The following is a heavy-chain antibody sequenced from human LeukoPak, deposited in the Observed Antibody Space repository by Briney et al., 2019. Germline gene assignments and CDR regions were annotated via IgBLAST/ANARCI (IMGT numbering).Heavy chain of an antibody. Sequence: HPGGSLRLSCAASGFTFSSYDMHWVRQAPGKGLEWVAVISYDGSNKYYADSVKGRFTISRDNSKNTLYLQMNSLRAEDTAVYYCARVQGATTRFRAFDIWGQGTMVTVSS. CDR2: ISYDGSNK. J-gene: IGHJ3*02. CDR1: GFTFSSYD. CDR3: ARVQGATTRFRAFDI. V-gene: IGHV3-30*03. D-gene: IGHD1-26*01.